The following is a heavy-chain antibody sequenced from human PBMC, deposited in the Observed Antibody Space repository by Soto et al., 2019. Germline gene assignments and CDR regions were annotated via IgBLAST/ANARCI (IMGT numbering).Heavy chain of an antibody. CDR2: IYWDDDK. CDR1: GFSLSTSGVG. J-gene: IGHJ4*02. CDR3: AHTVQPRVIDY. Sequence: QIILKESGPPLVKPTQTLTLTCTFSGFSLSTSGVGVGWIRQPPGKALEWLALIYWDDDKRYSPSLESRLTITKDPSKNQVVLTMTNMDPVDTATYYCAHTVQPRVIDYWGQGTLVTVSS. D-gene: IGHD3-10*01. V-gene: IGHV2-5*02.